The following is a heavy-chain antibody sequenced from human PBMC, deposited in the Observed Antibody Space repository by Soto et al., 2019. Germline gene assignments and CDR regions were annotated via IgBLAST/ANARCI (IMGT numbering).Heavy chain of an antibody. CDR2: INSDGSIT. J-gene: IGHJ4*02. V-gene: IGHV3-74*01. CDR3: AKSVAGGVGIDY. CDR1: GFTFSSYW. D-gene: IGHD6-19*01. Sequence: EVQLVESGGGLVQPGGSLRLSCAASGFTFSSYWMHWVRQAPGKGLVWVSRINSDGSITSYADSVKGRFTISGDNAKNTLYLQMNSLRAEDTAVYYCAKSVAGGVGIDYWGQGTLVTVSS.